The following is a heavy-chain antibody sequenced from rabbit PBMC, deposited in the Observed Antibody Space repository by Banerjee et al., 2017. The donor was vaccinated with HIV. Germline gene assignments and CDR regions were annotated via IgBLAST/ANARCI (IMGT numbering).Heavy chain of an antibody. Sequence: QERLVESGGGLVKPEGSLKLSCTASGFSFSYKAVMCWVRQAPGKGLEWIACINAVTGKAVYANRAKGRFTFSSQNAQNTLYLQLNSLTVADTATYFCVRGASSSGYYSLWGQGTLVTVS. J-gene: IGHJ4*01. CDR3: VRGASSSGYYSL. CDR1: GFSFSYKAV. CDR2: INAVTGKA. D-gene: IGHD1-1*01. V-gene: IGHV1S45*01.